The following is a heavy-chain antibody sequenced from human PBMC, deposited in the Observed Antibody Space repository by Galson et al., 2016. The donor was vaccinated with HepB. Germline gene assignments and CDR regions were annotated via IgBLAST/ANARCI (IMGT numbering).Heavy chain of an antibody. CDR1: GFSLNTYGVA. Sequence: PALVKPTQTLTLTCTFSGFSLNTYGVAVGWIRQPPGKALEWLALIFWDDDKHYSPFLRSRLTITQDTSKNQVVLTMTNMDPVDTATYYCARPSLGAAATNDYWGQGTLVTVSS. D-gene: IGHD6-13*01. CDR3: ARPSLGAAATNDY. V-gene: IGHV2-5*02. J-gene: IGHJ4*02. CDR2: IFWDDDK.